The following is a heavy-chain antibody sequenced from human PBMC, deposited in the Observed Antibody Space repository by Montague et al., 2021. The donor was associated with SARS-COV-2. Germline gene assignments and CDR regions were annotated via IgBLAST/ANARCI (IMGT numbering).Heavy chain of an antibody. J-gene: IGHJ4*02. D-gene: IGHD2-8*01. CDR2: INHSGST. V-gene: IGHV4-34*01. CDR1: GGSFSGYY. CDR3: ARANGDYFDY. Sequence: SETLSLTCAVYGGSFSGYYWSWIRQPPGKGLEWIGEINHSGSTNYNPSLKSRVTISVDTSKNQFSLKLCSVTAADTAVYYCARANGDYFDYWGQGTLVTVSS.